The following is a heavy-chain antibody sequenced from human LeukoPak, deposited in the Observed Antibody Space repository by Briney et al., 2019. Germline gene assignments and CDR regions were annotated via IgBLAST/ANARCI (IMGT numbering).Heavy chain of an antibody. D-gene: IGHD2-2*01. CDR3: AKVVIVVGPAATGGAFDI. J-gene: IGHJ3*02. CDR2: ISSSGGST. Sequence: PGGSLTLSCAVSAPTLSTYSMSWVSHPQEKVMEWDSAISSSGGSTYYADPVKGGVTISRDNAKSPLYLQMISLGAEDTAVYYCAKVVIVVGPAATGGAFDIWGQGTMVTVSS. V-gene: IGHV3-23*01. CDR1: APTLSTYS.